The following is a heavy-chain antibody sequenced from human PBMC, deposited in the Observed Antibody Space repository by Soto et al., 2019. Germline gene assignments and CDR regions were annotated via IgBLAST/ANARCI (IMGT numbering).Heavy chain of an antibody. CDR3: AGERLGDPRYYGMDV. CDR2: IIPIFGTA. CDR1: VGTFSSYA. Sequence: QVQLVQSGTEVKKPGSSVKVSCKASVGTFSSYAISWVRQAPGQGLEWMGGIIPIFGTANYALKFQGRVTITADESTQTAYMELSSPTSEDTAIYYCAGERLGDPRYYGMDVWGQGTTVTVSS. J-gene: IGHJ6*02. D-gene: IGHD3-16*01. V-gene: IGHV1-69*01.